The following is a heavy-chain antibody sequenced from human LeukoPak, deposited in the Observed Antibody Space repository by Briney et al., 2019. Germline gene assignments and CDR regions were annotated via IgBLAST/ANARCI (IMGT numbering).Heavy chain of an antibody. D-gene: IGHD2/OR15-2a*01. CDR2: ISPSGEIT. Sequence: GGTLRLSCAASGFTLSSHGMNRVRQAPGKGLEWVSGISPSGEITYYTDSVKGRFTISRDNSKNTQSLQMNSLRAEDTAVYYCSRDRGEYGWWGQGTLFTVSS. J-gene: IGHJ4*02. CDR1: GFTLSSHG. V-gene: IGHV3-23*01. CDR3: SRDRGEYGW.